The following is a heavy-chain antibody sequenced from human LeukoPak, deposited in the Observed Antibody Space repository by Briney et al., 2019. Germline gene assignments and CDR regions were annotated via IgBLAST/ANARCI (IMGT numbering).Heavy chain of an antibody. V-gene: IGHV3-33*01. D-gene: IGHD1-14*01. J-gene: IGHJ4*02. CDR1: GFTFSSYD. CDR3: TRDNANRAYDY. CDR2: VWANGNTK. Sequence: GSLRLSCAASGFTFSSYDMHWVRQAPGKGLEWVAVVWANGNTKYYADSVKGRFTISRDNSKNTLHLQIDSLRAEDTATYYCTRDNANRAYDYWGQGTLVTVSS.